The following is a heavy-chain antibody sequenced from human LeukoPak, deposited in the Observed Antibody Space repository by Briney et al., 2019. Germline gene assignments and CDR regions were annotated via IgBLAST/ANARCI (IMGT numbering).Heavy chain of an antibody. Sequence: GGSLRLSCAASGFTFSDYSMNWVRQAPGKGREWVSYIGSNISAMYYADSVRARFTISRDNAKNSLYLQMNSLRAEDTAVYYCARGSSTTRDSGFDYWGQGTLVTVSS. CDR1: GFTFSDYS. CDR3: ARGSSTTRDSGFDY. D-gene: IGHD2-2*01. V-gene: IGHV3-48*04. J-gene: IGHJ4*02. CDR2: IGSNISAM.